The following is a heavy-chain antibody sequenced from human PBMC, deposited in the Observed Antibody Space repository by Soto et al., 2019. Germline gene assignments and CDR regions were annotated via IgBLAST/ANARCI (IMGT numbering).Heavy chain of an antibody. CDR1: GYTFTSYG. J-gene: IGHJ5*02. Sequence: ASVKVSCKDSGYTFTSYGICWVRQAPGQGLEWMGWISAYNGNTTYARKLQGRVTMTTDTSTSTAYMKLSSVITDDTAVYYCAIQGAWFGELLYPSNCFDPWGQGTLVTVSS. CDR2: ISAYNGNT. CDR3: AIQGAWFGELLYPSNCFDP. D-gene: IGHD3-10*01. V-gene: IGHV1-18*04.